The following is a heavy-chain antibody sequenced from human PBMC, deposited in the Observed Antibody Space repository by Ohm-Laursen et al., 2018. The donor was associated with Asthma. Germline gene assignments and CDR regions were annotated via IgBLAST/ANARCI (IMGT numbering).Heavy chain of an antibody. J-gene: IGHJ3*01. CDR1: GFSVSRHF. CDR2: IYPGGAT. CDR3: ARGQGSGDIPGSDPFDL. D-gene: IGHD6-25*01. Sequence: SLRLSCAASGFSVSRHFMNWIRQGPEKGLEWVSDIYPGGATFYADSVKGRFTISRDDSKNTLNLQMSSLRGDDTAVYYCARGQGSGDIPGSDPFDLWGQGTTVIVSS. V-gene: IGHV3-53*01.